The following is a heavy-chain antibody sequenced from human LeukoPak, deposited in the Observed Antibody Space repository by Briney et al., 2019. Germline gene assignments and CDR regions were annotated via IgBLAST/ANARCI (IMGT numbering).Heavy chain of an antibody. CDR2: INSDGSST. CDR3: AGLGITMIGGV. CDR1: GFSFSNYW. J-gene: IGHJ6*04. Sequence: GGSLRLSCAASGFSFSNYWMHWVRQAPGKGLVWVSRINSDGSSTTYADSVKGRFTISRDNAKNSLYLQMNSLRAEDTAVYYCAGLGITMIGGVWGKGTTVTISS. D-gene: IGHD3-10*02. V-gene: IGHV3-74*01.